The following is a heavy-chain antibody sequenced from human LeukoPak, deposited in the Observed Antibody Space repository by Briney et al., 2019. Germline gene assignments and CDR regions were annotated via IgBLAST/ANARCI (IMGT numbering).Heavy chain of an antibody. D-gene: IGHD2-15*01. CDR1: GFTVSSNY. Sequence: GRSLRLSCAASGFTVSSNYMNWVRQAPGKGLEWVSIIYSGGSTYYADSVKGRFTISRDNSKNTLYLQMNSLRAEDTAVYYCARGYCSGDSCYPAPFDYWGQGSLVTVSS. J-gene: IGHJ4*02. CDR2: IYSGGST. V-gene: IGHV3-53*01. CDR3: ARGYCSGDSCYPAPFDY.